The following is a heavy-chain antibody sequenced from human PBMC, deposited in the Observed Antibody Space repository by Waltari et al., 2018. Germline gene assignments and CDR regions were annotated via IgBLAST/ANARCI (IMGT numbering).Heavy chain of an antibody. V-gene: IGHV3-74*01. J-gene: IGHJ4*02. D-gene: IGHD3-16*01. CDR3: ARGMGDY. CDR1: GFTFSSSW. Sequence: EVQLVESGGGLLQPGGSLRLSCAASGFTFSSSWMHWVRQAPGRGLLWVSRITGDGTITTYADSVKGRFTISRDNAKTTLYLQMNSLRDEDTAVYYCARGMGDYWGPGTLVTVSS. CDR2: ITGDGTIT.